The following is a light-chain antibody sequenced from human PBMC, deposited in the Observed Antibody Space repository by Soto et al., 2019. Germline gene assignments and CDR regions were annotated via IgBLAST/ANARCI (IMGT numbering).Light chain of an antibody. CDR2: DVT. CDR1: SSDVGGYNF. V-gene: IGLV2-14*03. J-gene: IGLJ2*01. CDR3: SSYTRTSTLVV. Sequence: QSVLTQPASVSGSPGQSITISCTGTSSDVGGYNFVSWYQQFPGKAPKLVIYDVTNRPSGVSDRFSGSKSGNTASLTISGLQAEDEADYYCSSYTRTSTLVVFGGGTKLTVL.